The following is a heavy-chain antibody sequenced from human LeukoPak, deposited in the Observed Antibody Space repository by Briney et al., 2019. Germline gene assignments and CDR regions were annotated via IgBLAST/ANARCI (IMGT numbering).Heavy chain of an antibody. D-gene: IGHD1/OR15-1a*01. Sequence: SETLSLTCAVSGYSISNGYYWVWIRQPPGRGLEWIGSLYHSDSAYYNTSLRSRVSMSVDTSKNQFSLTLSFVTAADTAVYYCARQQDSYYYYYIDVCGSGTTVTVSS. V-gene: IGHV4-38-2*01. J-gene: IGHJ6*03. CDR1: GYSISNGYY. CDR2: LYHSDSA. CDR3: ARQQDSYYYYYIDV.